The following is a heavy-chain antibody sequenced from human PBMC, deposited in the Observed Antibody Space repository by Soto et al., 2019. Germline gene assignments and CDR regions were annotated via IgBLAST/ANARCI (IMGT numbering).Heavy chain of an antibody. Sequence: QVQLVESGGGVVQPGRSLRLSCAVSGFIFSNHGMHSVRQAPGKGLEWGAVIWNDGSNKYYADSVKGRFTISRDNSKNTLYMQMNSLRVEDTAVYYCVRDPHRGSYHDSWGQGTLVTVSS. D-gene: IGHD1-26*01. V-gene: IGHV3-33*01. CDR2: IWNDGSNK. CDR3: VRDPHRGSYHDS. J-gene: IGHJ4*02. CDR1: GFIFSNHG.